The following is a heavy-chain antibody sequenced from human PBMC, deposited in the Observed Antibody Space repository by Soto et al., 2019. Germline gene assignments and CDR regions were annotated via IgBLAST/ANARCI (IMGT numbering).Heavy chain of an antibody. V-gene: IGHV4-59*08. CDR2: IYYSGST. Sequence: SESLSLTCTVWGGSISSYYWSWIRQPPGKGLEWIGYIYYSGSTNYNPSLKSRVTISVDTSKNQCSLKLSSVTAADTAVYYCARLQYYFDYWGQGTLVTVS. J-gene: IGHJ4*02. CDR3: ARLQYYFDY. CDR1: GGSISSYY.